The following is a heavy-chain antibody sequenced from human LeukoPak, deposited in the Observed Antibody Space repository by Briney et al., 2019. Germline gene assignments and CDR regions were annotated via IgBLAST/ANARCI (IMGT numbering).Heavy chain of an antibody. CDR3: ARVHREYCTGGNCDC. J-gene: IGHJ4*02. V-gene: IGHV4-30-4*01. CDR2: VFYSGST. Sequence: SGTLSLTCTVSGGSISRGDYYWRWIRHSPEGGREWLGYVFYSGSTYYNPSLTSKFTISVDMYKNQFSLKLNSVTAADTVVYYCARVHREYCTGGNCDCWGQGTLVTVSS. D-gene: IGHD2-15*01. CDR1: GGSISRGDYY.